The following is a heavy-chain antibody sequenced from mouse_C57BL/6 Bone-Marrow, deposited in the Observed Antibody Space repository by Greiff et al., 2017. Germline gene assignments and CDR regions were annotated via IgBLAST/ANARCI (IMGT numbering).Heavy chain of an antibody. V-gene: IGHV1-81*01. CDR3: ARGSHYGSSAWFAY. J-gene: IGHJ3*01. D-gene: IGHD1-1*01. Sequence: VMLQQSGAELARPGASVKLSCKASGYTFTSYGISWVKQRTGQGLEWIGEIYPRSGNTYYNEKFKGKATLTADKSSSTAYMELRSLTSEDSAVYFCARGSHYGSSAWFAYWGQGTLVTVSA. CDR1: GYTFTSYG. CDR2: IYPRSGNT.